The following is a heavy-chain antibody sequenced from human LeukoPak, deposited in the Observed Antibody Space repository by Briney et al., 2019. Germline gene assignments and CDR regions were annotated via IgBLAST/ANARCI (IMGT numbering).Heavy chain of an antibody. D-gene: IGHD2-15*01. CDR1: GGSISSGGYY. J-gene: IGHJ6*03. Sequence: PSETLSLTCTVSGGSISSGGYYWSWIRQHPGKDLEWIGYIYYCGSTYYIPSIKSRVTISVDTSKNQFSLKLSSVTAADTAVYYCARVVRAVAAKVGLHMDVWGKGTTVTVSS. V-gene: IGHV4-31*03. CDR2: IYYCGST. CDR3: ARVVRAVAAKVGLHMDV.